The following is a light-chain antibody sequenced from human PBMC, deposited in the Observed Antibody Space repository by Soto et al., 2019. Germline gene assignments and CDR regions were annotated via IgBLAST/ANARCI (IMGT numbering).Light chain of an antibody. Sequence: DIQMTQSPSTLSASVGDRVTITCRASHWIDDWLAWYQQKPGKAPNLLINKASSLEYGVPSRFSGSKSETDFTLTISSLQPEDFAAYSCQQSYSTTWTFGQGTKVDIK. CDR1: HWIDDW. CDR3: QQSYSTTWT. CDR2: KAS. V-gene: IGKV1-5*03. J-gene: IGKJ1*01.